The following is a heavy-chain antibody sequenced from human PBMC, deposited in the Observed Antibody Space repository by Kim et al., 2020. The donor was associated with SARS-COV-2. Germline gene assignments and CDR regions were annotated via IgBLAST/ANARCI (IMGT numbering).Heavy chain of an antibody. D-gene: IGHD6-19*01. J-gene: IGHJ4*02. CDR1: GFTFKKFA. CDR3: AKEDSGGWPFDS. V-gene: IGHV3-23*01. CDR2: IGTTDGAI. Sequence: GGSLRLSCAASGFTFKKFALSWVRQAPGKGLEWVSGIGTTDGAIYYADSVKGRFTISRDNSQNTLWLQMNSLTGEDTAIYYCAKEDSGGWPFDSWGQGTMVTVSS.